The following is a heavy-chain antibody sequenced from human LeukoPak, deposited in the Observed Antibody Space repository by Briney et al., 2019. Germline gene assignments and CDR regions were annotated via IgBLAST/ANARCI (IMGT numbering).Heavy chain of an antibody. V-gene: IGHV3-21*01. CDR3: ARAVCSGGSCYSSDAFDI. CDR2: ISSSSSYI. J-gene: IGHJ3*02. Sequence: GGSLRLSCAASGFTFSNYAMSWVRQAPGKGLEWVSSISSSSSYIYYADSVKGRFTISRDNAKNSLYLQMNSLRAEDTAVYYCARAVCSGGSCYSSDAFDIWGQGTMVTVSS. D-gene: IGHD2-15*01. CDR1: GFTFSNYA.